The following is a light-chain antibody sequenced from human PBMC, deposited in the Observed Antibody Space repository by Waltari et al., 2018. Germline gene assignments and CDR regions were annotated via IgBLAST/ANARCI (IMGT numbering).Light chain of an antibody. CDR2: KVS. CDR3: MQGIHRPWT. CDR1: QSLVSSDGNTH. Sequence: DVVMTQSPLSLSVTLGQPASISCRSSQSLVSSDGNTHFNWFHQRPGQSPRRLFYKVSNRDSGVPDRFSGSGSGTDFTLRISRVEAEDVGVYYCMQGIHRPWTFGQGTKVEIK. J-gene: IGKJ1*01. V-gene: IGKV2-30*01.